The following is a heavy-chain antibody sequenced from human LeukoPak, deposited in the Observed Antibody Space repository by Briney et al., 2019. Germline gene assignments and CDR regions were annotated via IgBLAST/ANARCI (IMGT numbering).Heavy chain of an antibody. CDR1: GFTFSSYA. J-gene: IGHJ3*02. V-gene: IGHV3-30-3*01. CDR3: ARGITMVRGVILRSAFDI. Sequence: GGSLRLSCAASGFTFSSYAMHWVRQAPGKGLEWVAVISYDGSNKCYADSVKGRFTISRDNSKNTLYLQMNSLRAEDTAVYYCARGITMVRGVILRSAFDIWGQGTMVTVSS. D-gene: IGHD3-10*01. CDR2: ISYDGSNK.